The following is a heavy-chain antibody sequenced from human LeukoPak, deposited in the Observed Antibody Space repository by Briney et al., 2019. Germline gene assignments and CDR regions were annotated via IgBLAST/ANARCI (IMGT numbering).Heavy chain of an antibody. CDR1: GFTFSSYG. CDR3: AKTYCSSTSCSADYYYGMDV. CDR2: ISYDGSNK. Sequence: GGSLRLSCAASGFTFSSYGMHWVRQAPGKGLEWVAVISYDGSNKYYADSVKGRFTISRDNSKNTLYLQMNSLRAEDTAVYYCAKTYCSSTSCSADYYYGMDVWGQGTTVTVSS. V-gene: IGHV3-30*18. J-gene: IGHJ6*02. D-gene: IGHD2-2*01.